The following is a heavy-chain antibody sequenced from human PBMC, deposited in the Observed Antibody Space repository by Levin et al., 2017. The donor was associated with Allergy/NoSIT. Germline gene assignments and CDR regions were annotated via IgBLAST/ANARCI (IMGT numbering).Heavy chain of an antibody. CDR3: ARDSSGSLGAFDY. J-gene: IGHJ4*02. V-gene: IGHV3-53*01. D-gene: IGHD3-10*01. CDR1: GFTVSSNY. Sequence: QAGGSLRLSCAASGFTVSSNYMSWVRQAPGKGLEWVSVIYSGGSTYYADSVKGRFTISRDNSKNTLYLQMNSLRAEDTAVYYCARDSSGSLGAFDYWGQGTLVTVSS. CDR2: IYSGGST.